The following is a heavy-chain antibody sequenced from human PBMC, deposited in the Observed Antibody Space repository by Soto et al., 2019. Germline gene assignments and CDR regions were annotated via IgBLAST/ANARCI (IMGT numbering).Heavy chain of an antibody. D-gene: IGHD2-15*01. CDR3: ASSGYCSGGSCPRYYYYYYMDV. Sequence: QVRLVQSGAEVKKPGASVKVSCKASGYTFTSYAMHWVRQAPGQRLEWMGWINAGNGNTKYSQKFQGRVTITRDTSASTAYMELSSLRSEDTAVYYCASSGYCSGGSCPRYYYYYYMDVWGKGTTVTVSS. J-gene: IGHJ6*03. CDR2: INAGNGNT. V-gene: IGHV1-3*01. CDR1: GYTFTSYA.